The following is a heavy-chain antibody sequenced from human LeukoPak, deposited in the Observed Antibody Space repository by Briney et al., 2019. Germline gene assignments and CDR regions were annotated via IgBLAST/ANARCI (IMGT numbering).Heavy chain of an antibody. CDR2: IYTSGST. CDR3: ARDALYCSSTSCYRYWYFDL. D-gene: IGHD2-2*01. J-gene: IGHJ2*01. V-gene: IGHV4-4*07. Sequence: SETLSLTCTVSGGSISNGYYWSWIRQPAGKGLEWIGRIYTSGSTNYNPSLKSRVTMSVDTSKNQFSLKLTSVTAADTAVYYCARDALYCSSTSCYRYWYFDLWGRGTLVTVSS. CDR1: GGSISNGYY.